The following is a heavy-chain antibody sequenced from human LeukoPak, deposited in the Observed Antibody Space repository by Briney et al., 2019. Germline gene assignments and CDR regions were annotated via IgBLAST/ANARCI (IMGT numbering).Heavy chain of an antibody. J-gene: IGHJ4*02. CDR2: IYYNGST. V-gene: IGHV4-39*01. CDR3: ARHDSSGYPDY. CDR1: GGSISSSSYY. D-gene: IGHD3-22*01. Sequence: PSETLSLTCTVSGGSISSSSYYWGWIRQPPGKGLEWIGSIYYNGSTYYNPSLKSRVTISVDTSKNQFSLKLSSVTAADTAVYYCARHDSSGYPDYWGQGTLVTVSS.